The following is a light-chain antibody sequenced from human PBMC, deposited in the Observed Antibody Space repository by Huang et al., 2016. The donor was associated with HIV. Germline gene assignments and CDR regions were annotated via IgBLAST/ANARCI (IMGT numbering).Light chain of an antibody. CDR1: QSVSSN. CDR3: QQYNNWPRT. V-gene: IGKV3-15*01. Sequence: EIVMTQSPATLSVSPGESATLSCRASQSVSSNLAWYQQKPGQAPRLLIYGASTRATGIPARVSGSGSGTEFTLTISSLQSEDFAVYYCQQYNNWPRTFGQGTKVEIK. J-gene: IGKJ1*01. CDR2: GAS.